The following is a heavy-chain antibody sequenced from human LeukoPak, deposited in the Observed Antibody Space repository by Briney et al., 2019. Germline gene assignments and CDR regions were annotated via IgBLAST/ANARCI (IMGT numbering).Heavy chain of an antibody. D-gene: IGHD3-10*01. CDR1: GYTFTGYY. V-gene: IGHV1-2*02. Sequence: GASVKVSCKASGYTFTGYYMHWVRKAPGPGLEWMGRINPNSGGTNYAQTFQGRVTMTRDTSISTASMELSRLRSDDTAVYYCARGLRAYYGSGSYIWFDPWGKGTLVTVSS. CDR3: ARGLRAYYGSGSYIWFDP. J-gene: IGHJ5*02. CDR2: INPNSGGT.